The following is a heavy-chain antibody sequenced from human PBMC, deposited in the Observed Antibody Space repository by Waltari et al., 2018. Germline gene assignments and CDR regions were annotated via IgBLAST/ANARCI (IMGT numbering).Heavy chain of an antibody. V-gene: IGHV4-4*02. D-gene: IGHD2-15*01. CDR3: ARDRGRGLYLDS. J-gene: IGHJ4*02. Sequence: QLQLQESGPGLVKPSGTLSLTCAVPGDPMSSNYWWSWVRQPPQKGLEWIGQIYRSGRTNYNPSLESRVTISMDTSNSQFSLKLTSTTAADTAIYYCARDRGRGLYLDSWGQGTLVTVSP. CDR2: IYRSGRT. CDR1: GDPMSSNYW.